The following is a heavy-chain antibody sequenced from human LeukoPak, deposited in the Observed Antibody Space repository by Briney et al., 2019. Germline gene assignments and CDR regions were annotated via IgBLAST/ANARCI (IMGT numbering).Heavy chain of an antibody. J-gene: IGHJ4*02. CDR2: IRSKAYGGTT. CDR3: TREAPKYSYGWIEDY. V-gene: IGHV3-49*04. D-gene: IGHD5-18*01. CDR1: GFTFRRYT. Sequence: GGSLRLSCAVSGFTFRRYTMNWVRQAPGKGLEWVGFIRSKAYGGTTEYAASVKGRFTISRDDSKSIAYLQMNSLKTEDTAVYYCTREAPKYSYGWIEDYWGQGTLVTVSS.